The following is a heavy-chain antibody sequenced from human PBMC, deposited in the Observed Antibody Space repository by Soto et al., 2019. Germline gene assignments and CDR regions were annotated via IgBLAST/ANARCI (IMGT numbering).Heavy chain of an antibody. D-gene: IGHD6-6*01. Sequence: PGESLKISCKGSGYSFTSYWIGWVRQMPWKGLEWMGIIYPGDSDTRYSPSFQGPVTISADKSISTAYLQWSSLKASDTAMYYCARSFGISSSGYSYGMDVWGQGTTVNVSS. V-gene: IGHV5-51*01. CDR1: GYSFTSYW. CDR3: ARSFGISSSGYSYGMDV. J-gene: IGHJ6*01. CDR2: IYPGDSDT.